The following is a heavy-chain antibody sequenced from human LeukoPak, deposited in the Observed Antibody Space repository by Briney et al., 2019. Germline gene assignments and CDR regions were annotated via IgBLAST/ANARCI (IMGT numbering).Heavy chain of an antibody. Sequence: PSETLSLTCAVYGGSFSGYYWSWIRQPPGKGLEWIGEINHSGSTNYNPSLKSRVTISVDTSKNQFSLKLSSVTDADTAVYYCGIGERLVLLERVNWFDPWGQGTLVTVSS. CDR2: INHSGST. V-gene: IGHV4-34*01. CDR1: GGSFSGYY. J-gene: IGHJ5*02. D-gene: IGHD3-3*01. CDR3: GIGERLVLLERVNWFDP.